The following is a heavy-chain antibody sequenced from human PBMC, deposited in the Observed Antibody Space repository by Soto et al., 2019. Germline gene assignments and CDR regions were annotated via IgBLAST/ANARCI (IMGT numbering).Heavy chain of an antibody. CDR3: ARDIVAAGRNNYFDP. J-gene: IGHJ5*02. D-gene: IGHD2-15*01. Sequence: SETLSLTCGVSGGTVASSHWWSWVRQSPGRGLEWIGNVYHSGDTNFNHSLQSRVTFSVDKTNNQFSLRLTSVTAADTAVYFCARDIVAAGRNNYFDPWGPGTLVTVSS. CDR1: GGTVASSHW. V-gene: IGHV4-4*02. CDR2: VYHSGDT.